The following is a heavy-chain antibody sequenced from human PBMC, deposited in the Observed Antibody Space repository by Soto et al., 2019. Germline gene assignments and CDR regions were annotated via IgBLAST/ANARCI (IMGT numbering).Heavy chain of an antibody. D-gene: IGHD3-16*02. CDR2: IYHSGST. CDR1: GGSISSSSYY. CDR3: ARHWLDYIWGSYQFDY. V-gene: IGHV4-39*01. J-gene: IGHJ4*02. Sequence: PSETLSLTCTVSGGSISSSSYYWGWIRQPPGKGLEWIGSIYHSGSTYYNPSLKSRVTISVDTSKNQFSPKLSSVTAADTAVYYCARHWLDYIWGSYQFDYWGQGTLVTVSS.